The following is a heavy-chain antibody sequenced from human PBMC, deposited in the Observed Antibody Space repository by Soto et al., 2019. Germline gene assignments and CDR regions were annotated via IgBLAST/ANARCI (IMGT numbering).Heavy chain of an antibody. CDR2: IIPILGIA. J-gene: IGHJ4*02. Sequence: GASVKVSCKASGGTFSSYTISWVRQAPGQGLEWMGRIIPILGIANYAQKFQGRVTITADKSTSTAYMELSSLRSEDTAVYYCASWVPVTANDYWGQGTLVTVSS. D-gene: IGHD2-21*02. CDR1: GGTFSSYT. V-gene: IGHV1-69*02. CDR3: ASWVPVTANDY.